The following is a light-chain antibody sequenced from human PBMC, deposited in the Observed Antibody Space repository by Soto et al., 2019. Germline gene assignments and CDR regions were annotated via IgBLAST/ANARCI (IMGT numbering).Light chain of an antibody. Sequence: AIRMTQSPSSFSASTGDRVTITCRASQGISSYLAWYQQKPGKAPKLLIYAASTLQSGVPSRFSGSGSGTDFTLTISCLQSDDFATYYCQQYYSYPRLTFGGGTKVEIK. CDR2: AAS. J-gene: IGKJ4*01. CDR1: QGISSY. CDR3: QQYYSYPRLT. V-gene: IGKV1-8*01.